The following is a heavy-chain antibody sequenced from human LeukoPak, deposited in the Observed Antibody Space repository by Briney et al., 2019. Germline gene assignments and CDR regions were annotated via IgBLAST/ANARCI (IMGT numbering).Heavy chain of an antibody. CDR2: INPSSGGT. V-gene: IGHV1-2*02. Sequence: ASVKVSCKASGYTFTSYGISWVRQAPGQGLEWMGWINPSSGGTYSAQQFQGRVTMTRDTSISTAYMELSSLRSDDTAVFYCARAGTVSGSYVGNYYFYMDVWGKGTTVTVSS. J-gene: IGHJ6*03. D-gene: IGHD1-26*01. CDR1: GYTFTSYG. CDR3: ARAGTVSGSYVGNYYFYMDV.